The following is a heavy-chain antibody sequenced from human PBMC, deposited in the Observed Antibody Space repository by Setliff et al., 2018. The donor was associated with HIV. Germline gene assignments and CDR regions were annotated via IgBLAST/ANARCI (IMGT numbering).Heavy chain of an antibody. D-gene: IGHD3-16*01. J-gene: IGHJ4*02. V-gene: IGHV1-3*01. CDR1: GYTFTQSHD. Sequence: ASVKVSCKTSGYTFTQSHDLHWVRQVPGRGPEWMGWINLVTGKTAYLQKFRGRVIITRDTSATTAFMEMSSLRSEDTAVYFCANGGSGGQFDHWGQGTLVTVSS. CDR2: INLVTGKT. CDR3: ANGGSGGQFDH.